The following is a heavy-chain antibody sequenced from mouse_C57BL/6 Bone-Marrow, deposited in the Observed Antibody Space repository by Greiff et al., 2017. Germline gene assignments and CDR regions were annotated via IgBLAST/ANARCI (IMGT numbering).Heavy chain of an antibody. J-gene: IGHJ4*01. D-gene: IGHD2-4*01. CDR1: GYTFTSYW. CDR3: ARWDDYDAMDY. CDR2: IDPSDSYT. Sequence: QVQLQQPGAELVRPGTSVKLSCKASGYTFTSYWMHWVKQRPGQGLEWIGVIDPSDSYTNYNQKFKGKATLTVDTSSSTAYMQLSSLTSEDSAVYYCARWDDYDAMDYWGQGTSVTVSS. V-gene: IGHV1-59*01.